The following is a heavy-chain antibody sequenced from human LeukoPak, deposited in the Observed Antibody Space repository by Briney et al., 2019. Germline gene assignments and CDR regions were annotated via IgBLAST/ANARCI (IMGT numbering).Heavy chain of an antibody. J-gene: IGHJ6*02. V-gene: IGHV3-9*01. Sequence: GGSLRLSCAASGFTFDDYAMHWVRQAPGKGLEWVSGISWNSGSIGYADSVKGRFTISRDDAKSSLYLQMNSLRAEDTAVYYCARRNAMDVWGQGTTVIVFS. CDR2: ISWNSGSI. CDR1: GFTFDDYA. CDR3: ARRNAMDV.